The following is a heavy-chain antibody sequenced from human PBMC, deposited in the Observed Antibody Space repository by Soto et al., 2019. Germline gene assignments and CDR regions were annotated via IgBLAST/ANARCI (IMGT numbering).Heavy chain of an antibody. CDR2: IISKTDGGTT. Sequence: PGGSLRLSCAASGFTFSSYTMNWVRQSPGKGLEWVARIISKTDGGTTDYTAPVKGRFITSRDESENTLYLEMNSLKTEDTAVYFCTASRVQGAFDIWGQGTLVTVSS. J-gene: IGHJ3*02. V-gene: IGHV3-15*01. CDR1: GFTFSSYT. CDR3: TASRVQGAFDI.